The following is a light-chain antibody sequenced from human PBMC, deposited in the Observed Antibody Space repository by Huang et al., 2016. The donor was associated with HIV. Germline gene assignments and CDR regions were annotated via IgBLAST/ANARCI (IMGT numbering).Light chain of an antibody. V-gene: IGKV1-5*03. J-gene: IGKJ1*01. Sequence: DIQLTQSPSTLSASVGDRLTTTCRASQNISSWLAWYQQKPRKAPKLLIYKISSLESGVPSRFSGSGSGTKFTLTINSLQPDDIGTYYCQYGETFGQGSKVEVK. CDR2: KIS. CDR1: QNISSW. CDR3: QYGET.